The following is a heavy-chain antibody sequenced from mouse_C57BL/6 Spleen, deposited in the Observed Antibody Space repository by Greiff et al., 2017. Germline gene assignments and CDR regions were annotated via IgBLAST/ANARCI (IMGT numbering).Heavy chain of an antibody. D-gene: IGHD1-1*01. CDR3: TKGTTETRYFEG. CDR1: GFNINDYY. J-gene: IGHJ1*03. V-gene: IGHV14-1*01. CDR2: IDPGDGDT. Sequence: DVQLQESGAELVRPGASVKLSCTASGFNINDYYMHWVKQRPEQGLEWIGRIDPGDGDTEYAPKFQGKATMTADTSSNTAYLQLSSLTSEDTAVDYCTKGTTETRYFEGWGTGTTVTVSS.